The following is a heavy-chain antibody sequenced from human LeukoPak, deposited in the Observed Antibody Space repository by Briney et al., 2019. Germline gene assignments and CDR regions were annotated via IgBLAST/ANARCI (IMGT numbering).Heavy chain of an antibody. V-gene: IGHV4-39*01. Sequence: SETLSLTCTVSGGSISSSSYYWGWIRHPPGKGLEWIGSIYYSGSTYYNPSLKSRVTISVDTSKNQFSLKLSSVTAADTAVYYCARHLADYSNYFYWFDPWGQGTLVTVSS. J-gene: IGHJ5*02. CDR2: IYYSGST. CDR3: ARHLADYSNYFYWFDP. CDR1: GGSISSSSYY. D-gene: IGHD4-11*01.